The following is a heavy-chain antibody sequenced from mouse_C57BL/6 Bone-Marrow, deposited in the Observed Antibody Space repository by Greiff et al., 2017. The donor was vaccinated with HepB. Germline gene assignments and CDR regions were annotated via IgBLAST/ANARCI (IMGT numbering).Heavy chain of an antibody. J-gene: IGHJ2*01. CDR3: ARKPYYGSNY. D-gene: IGHD1-1*01. CDR1: GYTFTSYW. CDR2: IDPSDSYT. V-gene: IGHV1-50*01. Sequence: VQLQQPGAELVKPGASVKLSCKASGYTFTSYWMQWVKQRPGQGLEWIGEIDPSDSYTNYNQKFKGKATLTVDTSSSTAYMQLSSLTSEDSAVYYCARKPYYGSNYWGQGTTLTVSS.